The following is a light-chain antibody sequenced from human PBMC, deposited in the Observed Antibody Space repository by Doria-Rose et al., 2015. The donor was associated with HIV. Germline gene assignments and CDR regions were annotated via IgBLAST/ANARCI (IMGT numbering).Light chain of an antibody. CDR1: EGVSTF. CDR3: QSYNSATRT. Sequence: TQPPSSLPASGGARVTITCRASEGVSTFLAWYQQKRGRVPQLLNYAASSLQAGVPSRISGSASGTDFSLTISTLQAEDVAIYYCQSYNSATRTFGGGSKVEIK. V-gene: IGKV1-27*01. CDR2: AAS. J-gene: IGKJ4*01.